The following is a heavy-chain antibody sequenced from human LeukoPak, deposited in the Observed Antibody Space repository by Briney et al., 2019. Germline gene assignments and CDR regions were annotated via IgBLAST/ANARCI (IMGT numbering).Heavy chain of an antibody. CDR1: GFTFSTYS. CDR2: ITRSSYI. Sequence: GGSLRLSCAASGFTFSTYSMNWVRQAPGKGLEWVSSITRSSYIYYADSVKGRFTISRDNAKNPLYLQMNSLRAEDTAVYYCAGYVSSGRRDAFDIWGQGTMVTVSS. J-gene: IGHJ3*02. D-gene: IGHD3-22*01. V-gene: IGHV3-21*01. CDR3: AGYVSSGRRDAFDI.